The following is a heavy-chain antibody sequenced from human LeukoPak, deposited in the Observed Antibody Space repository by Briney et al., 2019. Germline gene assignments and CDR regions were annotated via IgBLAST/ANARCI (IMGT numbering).Heavy chain of an antibody. J-gene: IGHJ5*02. CDR2: ISGTAFST. V-gene: IGHV3-23*01. D-gene: IGHD3-10*01. Sequence: PGGSLRLSCAASGFTFSNYGMGWVRQAPGKGLEWVSLISGTAFSTYYADSVRGRFTISRDNSKNTVNLQMNSLRAEDTAVYYCAKDRAYNWFDPWGQGTLVTVSS. CDR1: GFTFSNYG. CDR3: AKDRAYNWFDP.